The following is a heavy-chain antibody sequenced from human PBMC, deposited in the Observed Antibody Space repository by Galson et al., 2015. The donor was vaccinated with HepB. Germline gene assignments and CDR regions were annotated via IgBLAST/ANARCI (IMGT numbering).Heavy chain of an antibody. CDR1: GGTFSSYA. CDR3: ARGGDTPSHYYYYMDV. V-gene: IGHV1-69*04. J-gene: IGHJ6*03. CDR2: IIPILGIA. D-gene: IGHD3-16*01. Sequence: SVKVSCKASGGTFSSYAISWVRQAPGQGLEWMGRIIPILGIANYAQKFQGRVTITADKSTSTAYMELSSLSSEDTAVYYCARGGDTPSHYYYYMDVWGKGTTVTVSS.